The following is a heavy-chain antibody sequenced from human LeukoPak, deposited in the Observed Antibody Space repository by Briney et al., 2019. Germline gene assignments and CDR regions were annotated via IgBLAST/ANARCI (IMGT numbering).Heavy chain of an antibody. Sequence: SETLSLTCTVSGGSISSYYWSWIRQPPGKGLEWIGYIYYSGSTNYNPSLTSRVTISVDTSKNQFSLKLSSVTAADTAVYYCARVAEGVRFLEWLNTGGAGAFDIWGQGTMVTVSS. CDR2: IYYSGST. CDR3: ARVAEGVRFLEWLNTGGAGAFDI. D-gene: IGHD3-3*01. J-gene: IGHJ3*02. CDR1: GGSISSYY. V-gene: IGHV4-59*01.